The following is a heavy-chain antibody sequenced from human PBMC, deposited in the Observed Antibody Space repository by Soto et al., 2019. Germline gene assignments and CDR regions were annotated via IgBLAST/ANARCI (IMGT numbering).Heavy chain of an antibody. D-gene: IGHD4-17*01. V-gene: IGHV1-58*01. CDR2: IVVGSGNT. J-gene: IGHJ6*02. Sequence: QMQLVQSGPEVKKPGTSVKVSCKASGFTFTSSAVQWVRQARGQRLEWIGWIVVGSGNTNYAQKLQERVTSARDMSTSTAYMELSSLRSEDAAVYSCAADPADYGDYEYYYCYYGMDVWGQGTTVTVSS. CDR3: AADPADYGDYEYYYCYYGMDV. CDR1: GFTFTSSA.